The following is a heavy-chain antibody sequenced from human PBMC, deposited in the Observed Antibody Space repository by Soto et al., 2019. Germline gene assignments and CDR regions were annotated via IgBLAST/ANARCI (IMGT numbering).Heavy chain of an antibody. J-gene: IGHJ6*02. CDR3: AREGRTTVAIYYYGMDV. D-gene: IGHD4-17*01. CDR1: GYTFTSYA. Sequence: ASVKVSCKASGYTFTSYAMHWVRQAPGQRLEWMGWINAGNGNTKYSQKFQGRVTITRDTSASTAYMELSSLRSEDTAVYYCAREGRTTVAIYYYGMDVWGHGTTVTSP. CDR2: INAGNGNT. V-gene: IGHV1-3*01.